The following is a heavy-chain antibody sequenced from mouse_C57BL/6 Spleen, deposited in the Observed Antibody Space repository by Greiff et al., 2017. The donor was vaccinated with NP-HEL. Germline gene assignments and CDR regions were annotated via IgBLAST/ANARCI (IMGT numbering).Heavy chain of an antibody. Sequence: EADGGLVQPKGSLKLSCAASGFSFNTYAMNWVRQAPGKGLEWVARIRSKSNNYATYYAESVKDRFTISRDDSESMLYLQMNNLKTEDTAMYYCVRRPLDGYYGGYFDVWGTGTTVTVSS. D-gene: IGHD2-3*01. V-gene: IGHV10-1*01. J-gene: IGHJ1*03. CDR3: VRRPLDGYYGGYFDV. CDR2: IRSKSNNYAT. CDR1: GFSFNTYA.